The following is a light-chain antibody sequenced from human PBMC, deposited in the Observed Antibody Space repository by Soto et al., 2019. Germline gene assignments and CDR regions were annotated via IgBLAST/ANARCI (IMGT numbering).Light chain of an antibody. CDR3: SSYTSINTGV. V-gene: IGLV2-14*01. Sequence: QSALTQPASVSGSPGQSITISCTGTSSDVGGYNYVSWYQQHPGKAPKLMIYDVSNRPSGVSNRFSGSKSGNTASLTISGLQAEDDADYYCSSYTSINTGVFGGGTKLTVL. J-gene: IGLJ3*02. CDR1: SSDVGGYNY. CDR2: DVS.